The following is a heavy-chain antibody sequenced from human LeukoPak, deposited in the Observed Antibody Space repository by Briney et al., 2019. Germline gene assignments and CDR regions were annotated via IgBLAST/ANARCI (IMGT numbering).Heavy chain of an antibody. V-gene: IGHV3-66*01. D-gene: IGHD6-19*01. CDR1: GFTVSSNY. CDR3: ARDLGSGWYYFDY. J-gene: IGHJ4*02. CDR2: IYSGGST. Sequence: GGSLRLSCAASGFTVSSNYMSWVRQAPGKGLEWVSVIYSGGSTYYADSVKGRFTIPRDNSKNTLYLQMNSLRAEDTAVYYCARDLGSGWYYFDYWGQGTLVTVSS.